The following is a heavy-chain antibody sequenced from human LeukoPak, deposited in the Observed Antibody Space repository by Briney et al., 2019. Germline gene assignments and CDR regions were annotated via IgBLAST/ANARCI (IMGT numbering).Heavy chain of an antibody. J-gene: IGHJ2*01. D-gene: IGHD2-21*02. V-gene: IGHV3-23*01. Sequence: GGSLRLSCATSGFIFNSYAMSWVRQAPGQGLEWVSAISGVGGSTYYTDSVKGRFTISRDNSKSTLYLQMNSLRAEDTAVYYCAKKPVVTATPGWYFDLWGRGTLVTVSS. CDR3: AKKPVVTATPGWYFDL. CDR2: ISGVGGST. CDR1: GFIFNSYA.